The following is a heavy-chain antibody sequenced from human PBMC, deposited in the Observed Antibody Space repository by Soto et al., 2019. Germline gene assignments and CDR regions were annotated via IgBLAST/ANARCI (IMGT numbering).Heavy chain of an antibody. CDR1: GFTFSSYG. Sequence: QVQLVESGGGVVQPGRSLRLSCAASGFTFSSYGMHWVRQAPGKGLEWVAVISYDGSNKYYADSVKGRFTISRDNSKNPLYLQTNSLRAEDTAVYYCAKDTDIVLGPPAIGTFDYWGQGTLVTVSS. CDR3: AKDTDIVLGPPAIGTFDY. D-gene: IGHD2-2*01. V-gene: IGHV3-30*18. CDR2: ISYDGSNK. J-gene: IGHJ4*02.